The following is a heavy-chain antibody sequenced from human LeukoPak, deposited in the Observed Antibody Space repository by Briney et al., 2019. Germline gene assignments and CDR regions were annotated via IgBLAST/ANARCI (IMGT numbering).Heavy chain of an antibody. CDR3: ARVSAYYYGMDV. J-gene: IGHJ6*02. CDR1: GGSISSYY. V-gene: IGHV4-59*01. D-gene: IGHD4-23*01. Sequence: SETLSLTCTVSGGSISSYYWSWIRQPPGKGLEWIGYIYYSGSTNYNPSLKSRVTISVDTSKNQFSLKLSSVTAADTAVYYCARVSAYYYGMDVWGQGTTVTVSS. CDR2: IYYSGST.